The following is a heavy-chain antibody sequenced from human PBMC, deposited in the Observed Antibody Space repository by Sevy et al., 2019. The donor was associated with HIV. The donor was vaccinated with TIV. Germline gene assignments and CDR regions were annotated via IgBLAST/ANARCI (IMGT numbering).Heavy chain of an antibody. D-gene: IGHD1-1*01. V-gene: IGHV3-30*02. Sequence: GGSLRLSCAASGFTFSNFGMHWVRQAPGKGLEWVSFIQYDGSHKYYTDSVKGRLTISRDNSKNTLYLQMNSLRAEDTAVYYCVKEGGVTGTGGDCGGQGTLVTVSS. CDR3: VKEGGVTGTGGDC. CDR2: IQYDGSHK. J-gene: IGHJ4*02. CDR1: GFTFSNFG.